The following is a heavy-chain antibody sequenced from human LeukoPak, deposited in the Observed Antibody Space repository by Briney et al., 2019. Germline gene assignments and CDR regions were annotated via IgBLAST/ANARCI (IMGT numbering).Heavy chain of an antibody. J-gene: IGHJ6*03. CDR1: DGSISSSTYY. D-gene: IGHD2-21*01. Sequence: SETLSLTCTISDGSISSSTYYWGWIRQPPGKGLEWIASIYYSGSTYYNPSLKSRVTISVDTSKNQFSLKLSSVTAADTAVYYCARLVVGPQYYYYYMDVWGKGTTVTISS. V-gene: IGHV4-39*01. CDR3: ARLVVGPQYYYYYMDV. CDR2: IYYSGST.